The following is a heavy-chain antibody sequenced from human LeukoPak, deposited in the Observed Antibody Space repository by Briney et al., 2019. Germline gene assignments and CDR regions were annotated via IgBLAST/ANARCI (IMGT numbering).Heavy chain of an antibody. V-gene: IGHV3-23*01. CDR2: ISRSGDST. CDR3: AKMAAFDY. D-gene: IGHD5-24*01. J-gene: IGHJ4*02. Sequence: GGSLRLSCAASGFTFSSYAMSWVRQAPGKGLEWVSTISRSGDSTYYADSVKGRFTISRDNSKNTLYLQINSLRAEDTAIYYCAKMAAFDYWGQGTLVTVSS. CDR1: GFTFSSYA.